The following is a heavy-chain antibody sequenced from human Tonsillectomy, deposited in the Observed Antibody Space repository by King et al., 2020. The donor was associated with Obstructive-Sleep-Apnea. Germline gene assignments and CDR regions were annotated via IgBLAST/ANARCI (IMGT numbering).Heavy chain of an antibody. CDR1: GFTFSSFS. CDR3: ARVRSRDYDSSGYYYVGAFDI. CDR2: ISTSSNYI. V-gene: IGHV3-21*01. J-gene: IGHJ3*02. D-gene: IGHD3-22*01. Sequence: VQLVQSGGGLVKPGGSLRLSCAASGFTFSSFSMNWVRQAPGKGLEWVSSISTSSNYIYYADSVKGRFTISRDNAKNSLYLQMNSLRAEDTAVYYCARVRSRDYDSSGYYYVGAFDIWGQGTMVTVSS.